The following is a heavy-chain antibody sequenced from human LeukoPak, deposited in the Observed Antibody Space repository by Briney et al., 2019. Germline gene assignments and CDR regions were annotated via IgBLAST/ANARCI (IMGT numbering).Heavy chain of an antibody. D-gene: IGHD1-7*01. J-gene: IGHJ4*02. Sequence: GGSLRLSCADSGFTFSSYWMSWVRQAPGKGLEWVANIKQDGSEKYYVDSVKGRFTISRDNAKNSLYLQMNSLRAEDTAVYYCARATGTNLFDYWGQGTLVTVSS. V-gene: IGHV3-7*03. CDR3: ARATGTNLFDY. CDR2: IKQDGSEK. CDR1: GFTFSSYW.